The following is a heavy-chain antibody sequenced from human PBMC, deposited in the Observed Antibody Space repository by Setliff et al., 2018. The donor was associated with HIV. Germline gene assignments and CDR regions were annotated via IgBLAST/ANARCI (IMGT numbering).Heavy chain of an antibody. J-gene: IGHJ3*01. CDR1: GYSFGDYW. Sequence: PGESLKISFRGFGYSFGDYWIGWVRQKPGKGLEWMGIIFPADSDTRVSPSFQGQVSISADRSTYAAFLQWTSLKASDTGMYFCARHRVDTSMLVVKSPGAFDLWGQGTLVTVSS. V-gene: IGHV5-51*01. D-gene: IGHD3-22*01. CDR2: IFPADSDT. CDR3: ARHRVDTSMLVVKSPGAFDL.